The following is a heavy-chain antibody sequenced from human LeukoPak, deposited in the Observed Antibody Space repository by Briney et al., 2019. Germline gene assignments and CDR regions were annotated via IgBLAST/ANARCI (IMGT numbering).Heavy chain of an antibody. J-gene: IGHJ6*04. D-gene: IGHD6-6*01. Sequence: GGSLRLSCAASGFTFSSYAMTWVRQAPGKGLEWVSAISGSGGSTYYADSVKGRFTISRDNSKNTLYLQMNSLRAEDTAVYYCAKAPAGVYSSSSGGGYYYSGLDVGGKGPTVTVP. CDR1: GFTFSSYA. V-gene: IGHV3-23*01. CDR3: AKAPAGVYSSSSGGGYYYSGLDV. CDR2: ISGSGGST.